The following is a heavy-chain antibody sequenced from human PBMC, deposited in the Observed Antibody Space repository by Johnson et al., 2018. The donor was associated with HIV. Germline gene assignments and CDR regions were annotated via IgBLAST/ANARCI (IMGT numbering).Heavy chain of an antibody. CDR1: GFTFRNYA. D-gene: IGHD1-7*01. J-gene: IGHJ3*02. CDR3: ARPCTWNFYDAFDI. V-gene: IGHV3-30-3*01. Sequence: QVQLMESGGGLVQPGGSLRLSCAASGFTFRNYAIHWVRQAPGQGLEWVAVMSSDGSTEYYADSVKGRFTISRDNSENTLYLQMNSLRIDDTAVYYCARPCTWNFYDAFDIWGQGTMVTVSS. CDR2: MSSDGSTE.